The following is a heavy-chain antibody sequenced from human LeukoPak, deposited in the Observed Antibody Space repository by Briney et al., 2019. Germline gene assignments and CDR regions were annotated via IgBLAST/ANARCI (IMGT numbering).Heavy chain of an antibody. CDR1: GYTFTIYG. J-gene: IGHJ4*02. CDR3: ARDESVAARFDY. V-gene: IGHV1-18*01. CDR2: ISAYNGNT. Sequence: ASVKVSFTSSGYTFTIYGISWVRQAPGQGLEWMGWISAYNGNTNYAQKLQGRVTMTTDTSTSTAYMELRSLRSDDTAVYYCARDESVAARFDYWGQGTLVTVSS. D-gene: IGHD6-6*01.